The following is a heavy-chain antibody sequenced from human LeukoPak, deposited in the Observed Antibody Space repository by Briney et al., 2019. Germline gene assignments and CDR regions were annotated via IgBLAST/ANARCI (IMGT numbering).Heavy chain of an antibody. CDR2: IFYSGST. Sequence: SETLSLSCTVSGDSFSSSNFYWVWIRQPPGKGLEWIGTIFYSGSTYYNPSLKSRVTMSVDTSKNQFSLNLSPVAAADTAVYYGARQGYTRGQGLRNNGIDPWGQGSLVTVSS. CDR1: GDSFSSSNFY. CDR3: ARQGYTRGQGLRNNGIDP. J-gene: IGHJ5*02. V-gene: IGHV4-39*01. D-gene: IGHD6-19*01.